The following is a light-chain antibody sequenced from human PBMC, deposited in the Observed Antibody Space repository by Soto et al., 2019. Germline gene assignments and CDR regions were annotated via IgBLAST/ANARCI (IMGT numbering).Light chain of an antibody. Sequence: DIQMTQSPSSLPASVGDRVTIACLASQSISSYLNWYQQKPGKAPKLLIYAASSLQSGVPSRFSGSGSGTDFTLTISSLQPEDFATYYCQQSYSTLSITFGQGTRLEIK. CDR1: QSISSY. CDR3: QQSYSTLSIT. CDR2: AAS. J-gene: IGKJ5*01. V-gene: IGKV1-39*01.